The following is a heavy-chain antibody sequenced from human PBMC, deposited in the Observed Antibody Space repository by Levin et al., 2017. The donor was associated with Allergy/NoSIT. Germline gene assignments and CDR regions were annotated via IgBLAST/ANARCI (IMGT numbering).Heavy chain of an antibody. CDR2: ISSDGSST. CDR3: ARVEDGSSTSCYSLFDY. D-gene: IGHD2-2*01. Sequence: GGSLRLSCAASGFTFSSYWMHWVRQGPGKGLVWVSRISSDGSSTSYADAVKGRFTISRDNAKNTLYLQMNSLRAEDTAVYYCARVEDGSSTSCYSLFDYWGQGTLVTVSS. CDR1: GFTFSSYW. V-gene: IGHV3-74*01. J-gene: IGHJ4*02.